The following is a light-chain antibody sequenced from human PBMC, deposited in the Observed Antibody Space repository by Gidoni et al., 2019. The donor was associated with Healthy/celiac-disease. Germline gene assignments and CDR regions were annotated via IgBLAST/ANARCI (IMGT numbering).Light chain of an antibody. V-gene: IGLV1-40*01. CDR1: SSNIGAGYD. Sequence: QSVLTQPPSVAGAPGQRVTISCTVSSSNIGAGYDVHWYQQLPVTAPKLLIYGNSNRPSGVPDRFSGSKSGTSASLAITGLQAEDEADYYCQSYDSSLSGHWVFGGGTKLTVL. CDR2: GNS. CDR3: QSYDSSLSGHWV. J-gene: IGLJ3*02.